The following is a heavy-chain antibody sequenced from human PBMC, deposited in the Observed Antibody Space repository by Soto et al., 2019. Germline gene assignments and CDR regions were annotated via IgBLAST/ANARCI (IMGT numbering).Heavy chain of an antibody. V-gene: IGHV2-5*01. CDR3: AHFGYSGYDLGY. CDR2: IYWNDDK. Sequence: SGPTLVKPTQTLTLTCTFSGFSLSTSGVGVGWIRQPPGKALEWLALIYWNDDKRYSPSLKSRLTITKDTSKNQVVLTMTNMDPVDTATYYCAHFGYSGYDLGYWGQGTLVTVSS. CDR1: GFSLSTSGVG. J-gene: IGHJ4*02. D-gene: IGHD5-12*01.